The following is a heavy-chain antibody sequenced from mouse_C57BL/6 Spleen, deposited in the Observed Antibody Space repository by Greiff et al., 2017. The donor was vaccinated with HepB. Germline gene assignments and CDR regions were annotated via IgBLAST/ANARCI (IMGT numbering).Heavy chain of an antibody. CDR1: GFTFSSYT. CDR2: ISGGGGNT. Sequence: EVKVVESGGGLVKPGGSLKLSCAASGFTFSSYTMSWVRQTPEKRLEWVATISGGGGNTYYPDSVKGRFTISRDNAKNTLYLQMSSLRSEDTALYYCARHGEGWLQAWFAYWGQGTLVTVSA. V-gene: IGHV5-9*01. D-gene: IGHD2-2*01. J-gene: IGHJ3*01. CDR3: ARHGEGWLQAWFAY.